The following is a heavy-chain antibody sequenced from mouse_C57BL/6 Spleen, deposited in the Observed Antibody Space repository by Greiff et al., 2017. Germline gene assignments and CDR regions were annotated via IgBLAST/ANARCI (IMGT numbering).Heavy chain of an antibody. D-gene: IGHD1-1*01. Sequence: EVQVVESGGGLVKPGGSLKLSCAASGFTFSSYAMSWVRQTPEKRLEWVATISDGGSYTYYPDNVKGRFTISRANAKNNLYLQMSHLKSEDTAMYYCARGRTTVVDPFAFWGQGTLVTVSA. CDR2: ISDGGSYT. CDR1: GFTFSSYA. J-gene: IGHJ3*01. V-gene: IGHV5-4*01. CDR3: ARGRTTVVDPFAF.